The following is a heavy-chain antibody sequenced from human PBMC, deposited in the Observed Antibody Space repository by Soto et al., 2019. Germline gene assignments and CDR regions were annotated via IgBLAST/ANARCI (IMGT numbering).Heavy chain of an antibody. CDR2: INHSGST. V-gene: IGHV4-31*03. J-gene: IGHJ4*02. D-gene: IGHD4-17*01. Sequence: SETLSLTCTVSGGSISSGGYYWSWIRQHPGKGLEWIGDINHSGSTNYNPSLKSRVTISVDTSKNQFSLKLSSVTAADTAVYYCARGGGYYGDYFYWGQGTLVTVSS. CDR1: GGSISSGGYY. CDR3: ARGGGYYGDYFY.